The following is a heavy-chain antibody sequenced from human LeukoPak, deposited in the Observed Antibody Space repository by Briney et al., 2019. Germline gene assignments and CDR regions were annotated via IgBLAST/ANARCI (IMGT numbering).Heavy chain of an antibody. CDR2: ISGSGPRT. V-gene: IGHV3-23*01. J-gene: IGHJ6*01. CDR1: GFTFSSYA. D-gene: IGHD2-15*01. CDR3: AKDRGGSGGYGMDV. Sequence: GGSLRLSCAASGFTFSSYAMNWVRQAPGKGLEWVSGISGSGPRTHYADSVKGRFTISRDNSRNTLYVQMNSLRAEDTAVYYCAKDRGGSGGYGMDVWGQGTTVTVSS.